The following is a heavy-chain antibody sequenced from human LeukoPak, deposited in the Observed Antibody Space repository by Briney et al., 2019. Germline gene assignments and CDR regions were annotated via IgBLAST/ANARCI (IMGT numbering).Heavy chain of an antibody. Sequence: PGGSLRLSCAASGFTFSSYGMHWVRQAPGKGLEWVSSINGDAYAWYTDSVKGRFTISRDNSKNTLYLQMNSLRAEDTAIYYCARDPNGDYVGAFDFWGQGTMVTVSS. CDR2: INGDAYA. D-gene: IGHD4-17*01. CDR1: GFTFSSYG. CDR3: ARDPNGDYVGAFDF. V-gene: IGHV3-33*05. J-gene: IGHJ3*01.